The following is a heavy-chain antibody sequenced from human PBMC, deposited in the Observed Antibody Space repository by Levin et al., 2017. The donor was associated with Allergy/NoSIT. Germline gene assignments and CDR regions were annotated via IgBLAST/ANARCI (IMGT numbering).Heavy chain of an antibody. J-gene: IGHJ4*02. V-gene: IGHV1-69*02. Sequence: GASVKVSCKASGGTFSSYTISWVRQAPGQGLEWMGRIIPILGIANYAQKFQGRVTITADKSTSTAYMELSSLRSEDTAVYYCARGRSGSYKVSALPCVYWGQGTLVTVSS. D-gene: IGHD1-26*01. CDR3: ARGRSGSYKVSALPCVY. CDR1: GGTFSSYT. CDR2: IIPILGIA.